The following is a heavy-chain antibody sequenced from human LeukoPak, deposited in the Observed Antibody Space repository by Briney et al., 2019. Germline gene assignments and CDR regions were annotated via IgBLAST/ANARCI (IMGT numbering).Heavy chain of an antibody. V-gene: IGHV3-15*01. CDR2: IKSIRDGGTT. Sequence: GGSLRLSCAASGFTFSNAWMTWLRQAPGKGLEWVGRIKSIRDGGTTDYGAPVKGRFTISRDDSKNTLYLQMNSLKTEDTAVYYCTTRGYYDFLTGYYWDYWGQGTLVTVSS. CDR1: GFTFSNAW. CDR3: TTRGYYDFLTGYYWDY. J-gene: IGHJ4*02. D-gene: IGHD3-9*01.